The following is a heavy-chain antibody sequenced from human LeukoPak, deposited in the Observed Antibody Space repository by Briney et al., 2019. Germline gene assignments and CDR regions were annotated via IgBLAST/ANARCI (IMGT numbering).Heavy chain of an antibody. V-gene: IGHV3-53*01. Sequence: GGSLRLSCAASGFTVSSNYMSWVRQAPGKGLEWVSVIYSGGSTYYADSVKGRFTISRDNSKNTLYLQMNSLRAEDTAVYYCARDRPPGCITLLNYYDSPDFDYWGQGTLVTVSS. CDR2: IYSGGST. J-gene: IGHJ4*02. D-gene: IGHD3-22*01. CDR1: GFTVSSNY. CDR3: ARDRPPGCITLLNYYDSPDFDY.